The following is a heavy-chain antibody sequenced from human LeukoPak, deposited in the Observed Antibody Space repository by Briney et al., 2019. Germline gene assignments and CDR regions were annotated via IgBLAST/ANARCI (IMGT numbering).Heavy chain of an antibody. J-gene: IGHJ4*02. CDR1: GGSISSSSYY. CDR3: ARTRSSWYYEIDY. CDR2: IYYSGST. D-gene: IGHD6-13*01. Sequence: SETLSLTCTVSGGSISSSSYYWGWIRQPPGKGLEWTGSIYYSGSTYYNPSLKSRVTISVDTSKNQFSLKLSSVTAADTAVYYCARTRSSWYYEIDYWGQGTLVTVSS. V-gene: IGHV4-39*07.